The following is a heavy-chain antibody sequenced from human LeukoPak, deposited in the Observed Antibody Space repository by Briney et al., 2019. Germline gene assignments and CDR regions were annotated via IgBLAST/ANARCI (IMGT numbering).Heavy chain of an antibody. CDR1: GGSISSSSYY. Sequence: SETLSLTCTVSGGSISSSSYYWGWIRQPPGKGLEWIGSIYYSGSTYYNPSLKSRVTISVDTSKIQFSLKLSSVTAADTAVYYCARLKLDYSSSYFDYWGQGTLDTVSS. V-gene: IGHV4-39*01. J-gene: IGHJ4*02. CDR2: IYYSGST. CDR3: ARLKLDYSSSYFDY. D-gene: IGHD6-6*01.